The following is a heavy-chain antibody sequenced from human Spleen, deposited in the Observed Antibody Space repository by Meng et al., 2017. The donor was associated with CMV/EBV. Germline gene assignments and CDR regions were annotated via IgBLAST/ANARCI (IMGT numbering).Heavy chain of an antibody. Sequence: VPVQGSGPGLVKPSQTLSLTCTVSGGSISSGDYYWSWIRQPPGKGLEWIGYIYYSGSTYYNPSLKSRVTISVDTSKNQFSLKLSSVTAADTAVYYCARVLGLGNIDYWGQGTLVTVSS. J-gene: IGHJ4*02. V-gene: IGHV4-30-4*08. CDR3: ARVLGLGNIDY. D-gene: IGHD7-27*01. CDR1: GGSISSGDYY. CDR2: IYYSGST.